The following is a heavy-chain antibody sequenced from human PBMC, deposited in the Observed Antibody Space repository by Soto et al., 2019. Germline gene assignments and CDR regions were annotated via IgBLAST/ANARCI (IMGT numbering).Heavy chain of an antibody. V-gene: IGHV4-34*01. J-gene: IGHJ4*02. D-gene: IGHD5-18*01. CDR2: INHSGST. Sequence: SETLSLTWAVYGGSFSGYYWSWIRQPPGKGLEWIGEINHSGSTNYNPSLKSRVTISVDTSKNQFSLKLSSVTAADTAVYYCARRPRRGYSYGYGDYWGQGTLVTVSS. CDR1: GGSFSGYY. CDR3: ARRPRRGYSYGYGDY.